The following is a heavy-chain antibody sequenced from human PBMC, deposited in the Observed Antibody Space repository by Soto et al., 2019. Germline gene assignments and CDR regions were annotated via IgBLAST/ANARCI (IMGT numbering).Heavy chain of an antibody. CDR2: AYHNGLT. CDR3: ARDAAVPGESDRFDF. Sequence: LXLTCALSGDSVTRNVWWSWFRQPPGKGLEWIGEAYHNGLTNYNPSLKGRVTMSVDTSKNEFSLKLNSLSAADTAIYYCARDAAVPGESDRFDFWGRGILVTVSS. V-gene: IGHV4-4*02. D-gene: IGHD6-19*01. J-gene: IGHJ4*02. CDR1: GDSVTRNVW.